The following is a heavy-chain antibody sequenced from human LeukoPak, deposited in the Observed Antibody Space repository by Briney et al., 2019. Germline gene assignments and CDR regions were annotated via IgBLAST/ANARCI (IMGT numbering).Heavy chain of an antibody. CDR3: AREPIAAAEPKYY. CDR2: IIPIFGTA. V-gene: IGHV1-69*13. D-gene: IGHD6-13*01. CDR1: GYTFTSYD. J-gene: IGHJ4*02. Sequence: SVKVSCKASGYTFTSYDFNWLRQATGQGLEWMGGIIPIFGTANYAQKFQGRVTITADESTSTAYMELSSLRSEDTAVYYCAREPIAAAEPKYYWGQGTLVTVSS.